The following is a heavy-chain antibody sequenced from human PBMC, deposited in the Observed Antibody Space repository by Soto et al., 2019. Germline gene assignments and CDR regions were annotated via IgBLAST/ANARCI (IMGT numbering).Heavy chain of an antibody. CDR1: GYSFTSYG. Sequence: ASVKFSCKASGYSFTSYGISWVRQAPGQGPEWMGWISGHNGNTNHPQSLQGRVTMTTDTSRNTAYMELRSLRSDDTAVYYCARHRFNYYDDTVYYYFDYWGQGTLVTVSS. V-gene: IGHV1-18*04. CDR2: ISGHNGNT. J-gene: IGHJ4*02. D-gene: IGHD3-22*01. CDR3: ARHRFNYYDDTVYYYFDY.